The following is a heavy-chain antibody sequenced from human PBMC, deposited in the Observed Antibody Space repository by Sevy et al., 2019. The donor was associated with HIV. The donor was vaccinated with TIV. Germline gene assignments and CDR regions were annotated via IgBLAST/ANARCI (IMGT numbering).Heavy chain of an antibody. V-gene: IGHV3-53*01. CDR2: IYSGGST. J-gene: IGHJ4*02. D-gene: IGHD1-26*01. CDR3: ARDLVGADLDY. Sequence: GGSLRLSCAASGFTVSSNYMSWVRQAPGKGLEWVSVIYSGGSTYYADSVKGRFTISRVNSKNTLYLQMNSLRAEDTAVYYCARDLVGADLDYWGQGTLVTVSS. CDR1: GFTVSSNY.